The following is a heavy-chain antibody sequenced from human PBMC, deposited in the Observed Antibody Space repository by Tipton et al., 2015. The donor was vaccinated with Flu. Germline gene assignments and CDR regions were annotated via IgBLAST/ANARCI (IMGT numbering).Heavy chain of an antibody. V-gene: IGHV4-39*01. CDR1: GGSISSSDSY. CDR3: ATLKNYGNYGFDD. CDR2: LYYTGKT. Sequence: TLSLTCSVSGGSISSSDSYWGWVRQPPGKGLEWLGGLYYTGKTFYNPSLRSRIAMSVDTSKSQFSLRLSSVTAADTAVYFCATLKNYGNYGFDDWGQGTLVTVSS. D-gene: IGHD4-11*01. J-gene: IGHJ4*02.